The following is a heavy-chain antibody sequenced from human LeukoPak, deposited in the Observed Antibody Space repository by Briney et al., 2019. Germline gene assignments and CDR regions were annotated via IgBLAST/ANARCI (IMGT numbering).Heavy chain of an antibody. J-gene: IGHJ4*02. CDR3: ATDLPNHISPGGPPTSYDYVWGSYRYLAY. D-gene: IGHD3-16*02. CDR2: FDPEDGET. V-gene: IGHV1-24*01. Sequence: ASVKVSCKVSGYTLTELSMHWVRQAPGKGLEWMGGFDPEDGETIYAQTFQGRVTMTEDTSTDTAYMELSSLRSEDTAVYYCATDLPNHISPGGPPTSYDYVWGSYRYLAYWGQGTLVTVSS. CDR1: GYTLTELS.